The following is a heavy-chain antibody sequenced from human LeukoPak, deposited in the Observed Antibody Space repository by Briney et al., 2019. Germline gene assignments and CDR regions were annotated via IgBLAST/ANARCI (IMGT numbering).Heavy chain of an antibody. V-gene: IGHV1-69*05. CDR1: GGTFSSYA. CDR2: IIPIFGTA. Sequence: SVKVSCKASGGTFSSYAISWVRQAPGQGLEWMGGIIPIFGTANYAQKFQGRVTITTDESTSTAYMELSSLRSEDTAVYYCAREASDYYYMDVWGKGTTVTVSS. J-gene: IGHJ6*03. CDR3: AREASDYYYMDV. D-gene: IGHD3-10*01.